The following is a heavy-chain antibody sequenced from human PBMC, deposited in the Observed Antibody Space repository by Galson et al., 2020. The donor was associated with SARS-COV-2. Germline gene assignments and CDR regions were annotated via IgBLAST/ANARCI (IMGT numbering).Heavy chain of an antibody. Sequence: SETLSLTCSVSGDSISSSTSYWGWIHQSPGKGLDWIGNIYYTGSTYYNPSLRSRATMSLDTSRNQFSLKLSSVTAADTAVYYCARYHYDKSGYFYYFDSWGQGTLVTVSS. CDR1: GDSISSSTSY. V-gene: IGHV4-39*01. D-gene: IGHD3-22*01. J-gene: IGHJ4*02. CDR3: ARYHYDKSGYFYYFDS. CDR2: IYYTGST.